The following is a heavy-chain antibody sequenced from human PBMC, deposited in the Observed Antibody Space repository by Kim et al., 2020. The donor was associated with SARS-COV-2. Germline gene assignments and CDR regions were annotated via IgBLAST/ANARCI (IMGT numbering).Heavy chain of an antibody. V-gene: IGHV3-23*01. D-gene: IGHD6-13*01. CDR2: ISGGGGST. Sequence: GGSLRHSCAASGFSFGSYAMSWVRQAPGKGLEWVSAISGGGGSTHYADSVKGRFTISRDNSKNTLYLQMDSLRADDTAIYFCAKDKAAGTVSYFYGMDVWGHGTTVTVSS. CDR1: GFSFGSYA. CDR3: AKDKAAGTVSYFYGMDV. J-gene: IGHJ6*02.